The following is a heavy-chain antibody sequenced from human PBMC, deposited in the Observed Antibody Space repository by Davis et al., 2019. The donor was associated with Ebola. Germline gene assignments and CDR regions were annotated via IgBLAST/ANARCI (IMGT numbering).Heavy chain of an antibody. D-gene: IGHD3-3*01. V-gene: IGHV4-59*01. CDR3: ARLYYDFWFDP. CDR2: IYYSGST. Sequence: SETLSLTCTVSGGSISSYHWSWIRQPPGKGLEWIGYIYYSGSTNYNPSLKSRVTISVDTSKNQFSLKLSSVTAADTAVYYCARLYYDFWFDPWGQGTLVTVSS. CDR1: GGSISSYH. J-gene: IGHJ5*02.